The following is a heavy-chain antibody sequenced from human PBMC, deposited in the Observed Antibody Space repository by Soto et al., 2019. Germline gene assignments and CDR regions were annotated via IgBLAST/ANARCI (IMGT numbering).Heavy chain of an antibody. J-gene: IGHJ3*02. Sequence: GASVKVSCKASGYTFTSYAMHWVRQAPGQRLEWMGWINAGNGNTKYSQKFQDRVTMTEDTSTDTAYMELTSLRSEDTAVFYCATIPHGTYYFDGTGSYIDAFDIWGQGTVVTVSS. CDR1: GYTFTSYA. D-gene: IGHD3-22*01. CDR3: ATIPHGTYYFDGTGSYIDAFDI. CDR2: INAGNGNT. V-gene: IGHV1-3*01.